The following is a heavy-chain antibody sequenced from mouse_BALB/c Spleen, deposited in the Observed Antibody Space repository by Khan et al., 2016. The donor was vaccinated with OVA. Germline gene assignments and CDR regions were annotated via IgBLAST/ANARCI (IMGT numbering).Heavy chain of an antibody. CDR3: ARAYYYGAWFAY. CDR1: GFSLTTYG. D-gene: IGHD1-1*01. CDR2: IWAGGST. J-gene: IGHJ3*01. Sequence: VQLQESGPGLVAPSQSLSITCTVSGFSLTTYGVHWVRQPPGKGLEWLGVIWAGGSTNYNSALMSRLSISKDNSKSQAFLNMNSLQTDDTAMYYCARAYYYGAWFAYWGQGTLVTVSA. V-gene: IGHV2-9*02.